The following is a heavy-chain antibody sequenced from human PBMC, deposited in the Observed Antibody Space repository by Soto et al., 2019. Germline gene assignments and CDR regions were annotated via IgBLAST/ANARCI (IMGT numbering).Heavy chain of an antibody. Sequence: EGQLLESGGGLVQPGGSLRLSCAASGFTFNACGMSWVRQAPGKGLEWVAFISSRGDTTYNADSVKGRFTISRDNSKNTVYLQLNSLRAEDTAIYYCAKTRHNWNSIPDHWCQGTLVTVSS. V-gene: IGHV3-23*01. CDR1: GFTFNACG. CDR2: ISSRGDTT. J-gene: IGHJ4*02. CDR3: AKTRHNWNSIPDH. D-gene: IGHD1-7*01.